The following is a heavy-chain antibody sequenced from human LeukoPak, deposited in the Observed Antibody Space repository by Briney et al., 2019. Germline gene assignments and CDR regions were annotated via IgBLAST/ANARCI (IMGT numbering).Heavy chain of an antibody. J-gene: IGHJ3*02. CDR2: INPNSGGT. V-gene: IGHV1-2*02. CDR3: ARTYSSSSGYAFDI. CDR1: GYTFTSYD. D-gene: IGHD6-6*01. Sequence: ASVKVSCKASGYTFTSYDINWVRQATGQGLEWMGWINPNSGGTNYAQKFQGRVTMTRDTSISTAYMELSRLRSDDTAVYYCARTYSSSSGYAFDIWGQGTMVTVSS.